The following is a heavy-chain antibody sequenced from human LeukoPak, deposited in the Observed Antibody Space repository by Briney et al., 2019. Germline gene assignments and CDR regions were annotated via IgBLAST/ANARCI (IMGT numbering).Heavy chain of an antibody. CDR3: ARANIVVVPAAIPPDY. D-gene: IGHD2-2*02. CDR1: GFTFSSHS. J-gene: IGHJ4*02. Sequence: PGGSLRLSCAASGFTFSSHSMNWVRQAPGKGLEWVSYISSSSSTIYYADSVKGRFTISRDNAKNSLYLQMNSLRAEDTAVYYCARANIVVVPAAIPPDYWGQGTLVTVSS. V-gene: IGHV3-48*01. CDR2: ISSSSSTI.